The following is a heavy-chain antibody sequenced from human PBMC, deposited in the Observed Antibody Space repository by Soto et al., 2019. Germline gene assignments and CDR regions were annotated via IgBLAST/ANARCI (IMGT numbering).Heavy chain of an antibody. J-gene: IGHJ6*03. D-gene: IGHD6-13*01. V-gene: IGHV5-51*01. Sequence: GESLKISCKGSGYSFTSYWIGWVRQMPGKGLEWMGIIYPGDSDTRYSPSFQGQVTISADKSISTAYLQWSSLKASDTAMYYCVMVRSSWYYYYYYMDVWGKGTTVTVSS. CDR1: GYSFTSYW. CDR2: IYPGDSDT. CDR3: VMVRSSWYYYYYYMDV.